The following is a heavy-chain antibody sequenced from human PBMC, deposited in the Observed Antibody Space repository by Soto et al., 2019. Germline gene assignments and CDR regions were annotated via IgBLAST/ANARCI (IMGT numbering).Heavy chain of an antibody. D-gene: IGHD2-21*01. V-gene: IGHV3-74*01. J-gene: IGHJ4*02. Sequence: EVQLVESGGALVQPGGSLRLSCAVSGFTFSNYWMHWVRQAPGKGLVWVSRTNIDGGTTSYADSVKGRFTISRDNAKNTLYLQMSSLRAEDTAVYYCARGSNTYPSYWGRGTLVTVSS. CDR3: ARGSNTYPSY. CDR1: GFTFSNYW. CDR2: TNIDGGTT.